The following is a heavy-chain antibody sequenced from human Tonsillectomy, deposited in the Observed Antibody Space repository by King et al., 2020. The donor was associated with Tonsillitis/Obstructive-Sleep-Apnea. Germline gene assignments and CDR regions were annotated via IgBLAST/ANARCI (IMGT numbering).Heavy chain of an antibody. Sequence: VQLVESGAEVKKPGASVKVSCKASGYTFTGYYMHWVRQAPGQGLEWMGWINPNSGGTNYAQKFQGWVTMTREPSISTAYMDLSRLGSDDTAVYYCARASGRVSWGQLGDYMDVWGKGTTVTVSS. CDR1: GYTFTGYY. V-gene: IGHV1-2*04. CDR2: INPNSGGT. CDR3: ARASGRVSWGQLGDYMDV. J-gene: IGHJ6*03. D-gene: IGHD6-13*01.